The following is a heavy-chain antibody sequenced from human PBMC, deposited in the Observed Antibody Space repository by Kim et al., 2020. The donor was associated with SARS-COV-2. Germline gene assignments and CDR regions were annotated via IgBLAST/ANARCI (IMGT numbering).Heavy chain of an antibody. V-gene: IGHV3-15*01. Sequence: GGSLRLSCAVSGIPFSNAWMNWVRQAPGRGLEWVARIKSLSDGGTSDYAAPVTGRFTISRDDSKNTLYLQMNSLKSEDAGVYYCTTVSMRWGQGTLVTVS. D-gene: IGHD2-2*01. CDR2: IKSLSDGGTS. CDR3: TTVSMR. J-gene: IGHJ4*02. CDR1: GIPFSNAW.